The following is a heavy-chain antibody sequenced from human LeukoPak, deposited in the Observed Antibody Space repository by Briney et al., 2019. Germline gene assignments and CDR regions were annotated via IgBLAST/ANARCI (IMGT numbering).Heavy chain of an antibody. CDR3: ARDGLRSEWSYFDY. Sequence: GASVKVSCKASGYTFYNYGISWVRQAPGQGLEWMGWISGYSRNTKYAQRLQGRVIMTTDTSTSTVYMELRSLRSDDTAIYYCARDGLRSEWSYFDYWGQGTLVTVSS. CDR2: ISGYSRNT. V-gene: IGHV1-18*01. D-gene: IGHD3-3*01. CDR1: GYTFYNYG. J-gene: IGHJ4*02.